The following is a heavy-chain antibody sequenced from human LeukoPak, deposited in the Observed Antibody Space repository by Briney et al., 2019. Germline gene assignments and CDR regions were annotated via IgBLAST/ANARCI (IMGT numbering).Heavy chain of an antibody. D-gene: IGHD6-13*01. J-gene: IGHJ6*02. V-gene: IGHV4-59*01. CDR1: GGSISSYY. CDR3: ARGSEQQQLSYYYYYGMDV. Sequence: PSETLSLTCTVSGGSISSYYWSWIRQPPGKGLEWIGYIYYSGSTNYNPSLKSRVTLSVDTSKNQFSLKLSSVTAADTAVYYCARGSEQQQLSYYYYYGMDVWGQGTTVTVSS. CDR2: IYYSGST.